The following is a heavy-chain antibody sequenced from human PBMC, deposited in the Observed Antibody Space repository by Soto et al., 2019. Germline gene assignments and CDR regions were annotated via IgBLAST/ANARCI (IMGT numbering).Heavy chain of an antibody. D-gene: IGHD3-10*01. J-gene: IGHJ5*02. Sequence: SETLSLTCSVSGGSITRSSDYGGWIRQPPGKGLEWIGSISYSGSTYYNPSLKSRVTISVDTSKNQFSLELSSVTAADTAIYYCARHQGRKPYYYGSGTYYNDWFDPWGQGTLVTVSS. CDR1: GGSITRSSDY. CDR3: ARHQGRKPYYYGSGTYYNDWFDP. V-gene: IGHV4-39*01. CDR2: ISYSGST.